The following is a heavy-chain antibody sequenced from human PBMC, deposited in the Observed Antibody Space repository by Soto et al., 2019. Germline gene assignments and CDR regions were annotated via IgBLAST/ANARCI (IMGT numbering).Heavy chain of an antibody. CDR2: ISGSADGT. V-gene: IGHV3-23*01. Sequence: EVKLLESGGGLAQPGGSLRLSCVGSGFTFDSYAISWVRQAPGERLQWIAAISGSADGTDYAPSVRGRFTIYRDNAKKTVHLQMDSLRVEDTAVYFCAKDTVGGYSFWSGYYSNGLDVWGQGTLVTVS. CDR3: AKDTVGGYSFWSGYYSNGLDV. CDR1: GFTFDSYA. D-gene: IGHD3-3*01. J-gene: IGHJ3*01.